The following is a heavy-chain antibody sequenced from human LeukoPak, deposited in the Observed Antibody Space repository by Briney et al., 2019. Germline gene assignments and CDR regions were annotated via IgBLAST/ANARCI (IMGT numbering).Heavy chain of an antibody. D-gene: IGHD3-22*01. V-gene: IGHV4-34*01. J-gene: IGHJ4*02. Sequence: PSETLSLTCAVYGGSFSGYYWSWIRQPPGKGLEWIGEINHSGSTNYNPSLRSRVSLSVDTSKNQFSLKLTSVTAADTAVYYCARHRFLFDASGYRYFDSWGQGTLVTVSS. CDR1: GGSFSGYY. CDR2: INHSGST. CDR3: ARHRFLFDASGYRYFDS.